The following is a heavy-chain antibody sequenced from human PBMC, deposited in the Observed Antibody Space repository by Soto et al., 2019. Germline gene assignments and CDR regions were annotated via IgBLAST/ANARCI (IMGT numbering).Heavy chain of an antibody. J-gene: IGHJ3*02. Sequence: QVQLQESGPGLVKPSETLSLTCTVSGGSISSYYWSWIRQPPGKGLAWIGYIYYSGSTNYNPSLKSRVTISVDTSKNQFSLKLSSVTAADTAVYYCASRYDFWSGYYTGGAFDIWGQGTMVTVSS. D-gene: IGHD3-3*01. CDR2: IYYSGST. V-gene: IGHV4-59*01. CDR3: ASRYDFWSGYYTGGAFDI. CDR1: GGSISSYY.